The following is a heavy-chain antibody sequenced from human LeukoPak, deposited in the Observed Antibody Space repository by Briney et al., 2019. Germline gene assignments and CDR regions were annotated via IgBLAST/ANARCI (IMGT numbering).Heavy chain of an antibody. CDR1: GGSISSGSYY. D-gene: IGHD3-10*01. Sequence: SETLSLTCTVSGGSISSGSYYWSWIRQPAGKGLEWIGRIYSSGSTNYNPSLKSRVTISLDTSKNQFSLKLSSVTAADTAVYYCARDARGYYGSGSSFQHWGQGTLVTVSS. V-gene: IGHV4-61*02. J-gene: IGHJ1*01. CDR3: ARDARGYYGSGSSFQH. CDR2: IYSSGST.